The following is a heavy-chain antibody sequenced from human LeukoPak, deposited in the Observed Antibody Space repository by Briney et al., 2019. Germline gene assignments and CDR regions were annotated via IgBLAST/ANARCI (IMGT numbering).Heavy chain of an antibody. CDR2: ISASGGST. V-gene: IGHV3-23*01. Sequence: GGSLRLSCAASGFTLSSYAMSWVRQAPGKGLEWVSSISASGGSTNYADSVKGRFTISRDNSKNPVYLQMTSLRAEDTAVYYCAKVMKGSERLTMVRGVIIKTAGLYYMDVWGKGTAVTVSS. D-gene: IGHD3-10*01. J-gene: IGHJ6*03. CDR1: GFTLSSYA. CDR3: AKVMKGSERLTMVRGVIIKTAGLYYMDV.